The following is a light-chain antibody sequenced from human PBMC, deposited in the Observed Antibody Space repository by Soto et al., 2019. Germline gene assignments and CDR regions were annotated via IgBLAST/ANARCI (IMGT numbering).Light chain of an antibody. J-gene: IGLJ7*01. CDR1: SSNIGSNT. CDR2: SNN. V-gene: IGLV1-44*01. CDR3: AAWDDSLXXAV. Sequence: QSVLTQPPSASGTRGQRVTISCSGSSSNIGSNTVNWYQQLPGTAPKLLIYSNNQRPSGVPDRFSGSKSGTSASLAISGLQSEDEADYYCAAWDDSLXXAVXXXXTQLXXL.